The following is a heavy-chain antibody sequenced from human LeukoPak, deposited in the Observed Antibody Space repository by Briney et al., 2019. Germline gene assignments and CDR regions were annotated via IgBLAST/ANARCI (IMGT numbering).Heavy chain of an antibody. CDR1: GFTFSSYA. CDR2: ISGSGGST. CDR3: AKGYSSGWDSYFDY. V-gene: IGHV3-23*01. J-gene: IGHJ4*02. D-gene: IGHD6-19*01. Sequence: GGSLRLSCAASGFTFSSYAMSSVRQAPGEGLEWVSAISGSGGSTYYAASVKGRFTISRDNSKNTLCLQMNSLRAEDTAVYYCAKGYSSGWDSYFDYWGQGTLVTVSS.